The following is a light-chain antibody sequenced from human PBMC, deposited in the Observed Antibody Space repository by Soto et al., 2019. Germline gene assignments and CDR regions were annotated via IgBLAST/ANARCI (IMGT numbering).Light chain of an antibody. J-gene: IGKJ5*01. CDR3: QQRSNWPPIT. CDR1: QSLVHSDGNTY. Sequence: DIVMTQTPLSSPVSLGQRASISCKSSQSLVHSDGNTYLSWLHQRPGQPPRLIIHDAYHRAAGIPARFSGSGFGTDFTLTISSLEPEDAAVYYCQQRSNWPPITCGQGTRLEIK. V-gene: IGKV2-24*01. CDR2: DAY.